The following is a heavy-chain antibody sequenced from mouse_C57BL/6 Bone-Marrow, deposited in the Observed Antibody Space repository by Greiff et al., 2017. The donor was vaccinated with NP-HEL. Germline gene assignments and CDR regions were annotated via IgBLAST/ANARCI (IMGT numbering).Heavy chain of an antibody. CDR2: ISDGGSYT. CDR1: GFTFSSYA. CDR3: ARDRYYYGSSYPSYAKDY. Sequence: EVQVVESGGGLVKPGGSLKLSCAASGFTFSSYAMSWVRQTPEKRLEWVATISDGGSYTYYPDNVKGRFTISRDNAKNHLYLQMGHLKSEDTAMYYDARDRYYYGSSYPSYAKDYWGQGTSATVSS. J-gene: IGHJ4*01. D-gene: IGHD1-1*01. V-gene: IGHV5-4*01.